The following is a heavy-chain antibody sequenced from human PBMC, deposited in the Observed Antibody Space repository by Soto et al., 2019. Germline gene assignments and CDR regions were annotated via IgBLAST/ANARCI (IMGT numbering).Heavy chain of an antibody. J-gene: IGHJ5*02. CDR3: ARSPGCYGWFDP. CDR2: FYDSGST. D-gene: IGHD2-15*01. CDR1: GGSFGRGGYY. Sequence: PSETLSLTCTVSGGSFGRGGYYWSWIRQHPEKGLDYIGYFYDSGSTDYTPSLKGRVTISVDTSKNQFSLMLRSVTDADAAVYYCARSPGCYGWFDPWGQGTLVTVSS. V-gene: IGHV4-31*03.